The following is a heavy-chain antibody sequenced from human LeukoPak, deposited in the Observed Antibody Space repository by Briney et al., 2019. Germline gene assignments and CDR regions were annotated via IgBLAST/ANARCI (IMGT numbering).Heavy chain of an antibody. D-gene: IGHD6-19*01. Sequence: SGGSLRLSCAASGFTFSSYAMSWARQAPGKGLEWVSAISGSGGSTYYADSVKGRFTISRDNSKNTLYLQMNSLRAEDTAVYYCAKSVSVAVAGTSFPYFDYWGQGTLVTVSS. CDR2: ISGSGGST. J-gene: IGHJ4*02. CDR1: GFTFSSYA. V-gene: IGHV3-23*01. CDR3: AKSVSVAVAGTSFPYFDY.